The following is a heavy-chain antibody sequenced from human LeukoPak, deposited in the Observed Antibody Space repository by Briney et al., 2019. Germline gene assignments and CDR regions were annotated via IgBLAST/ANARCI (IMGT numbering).Heavy chain of an antibody. Sequence: SETLSLTCTVSGGSISSSSYYWGWIRQPPGKGLELIGTIYYSGSTYYNPSLKSRVTISVDTSKNQFSLKLTSVTAADTAVYYCARVRGRDGYNFDYWGQGTLVTVSS. J-gene: IGHJ4*02. CDR1: GGSISSSSYY. CDR2: IYYSGST. CDR3: ARVRGRDGYNFDY. V-gene: IGHV4-39*01. D-gene: IGHD5-24*01.